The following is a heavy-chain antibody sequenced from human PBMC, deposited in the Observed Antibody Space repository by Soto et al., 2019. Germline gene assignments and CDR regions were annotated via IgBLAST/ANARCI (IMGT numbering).Heavy chain of an antibody. Sequence: QVQLVQSGAEVKKPGSSVKVSCKASGGTFSNYAISWVRQAPGQGLEWMGGIIPIFGTADYAQKFQGRVTITAXEXPSTAYMELSSLRSEDTAVYYCARDGGVYDYSPFAYWGQGTLVTVSS. CDR1: GGTFSNYA. CDR2: IIPIFGTA. J-gene: IGHJ4*02. V-gene: IGHV1-69*12. CDR3: ARDGGVYDYSPFAY. D-gene: IGHD4-4*01.